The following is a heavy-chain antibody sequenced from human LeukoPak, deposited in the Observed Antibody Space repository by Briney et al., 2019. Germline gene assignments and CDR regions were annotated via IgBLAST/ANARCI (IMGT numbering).Heavy chain of an antibody. D-gene: IGHD3-10*01. CDR2: ISHSGST. V-gene: IGHV4-34*01. J-gene: IGHJ4*02. Sequence: SETLSLTCAVYGGSFSGYYWSWIRQPPGKGLEWIGEISHSGSTNYNPSLKSRVTISVDTSKNQFSLKLSSVTAADTAVYYCARGRRGDYWGQGTLVTVSS. CDR1: GGSFSGYY. CDR3: ARGRRGDY.